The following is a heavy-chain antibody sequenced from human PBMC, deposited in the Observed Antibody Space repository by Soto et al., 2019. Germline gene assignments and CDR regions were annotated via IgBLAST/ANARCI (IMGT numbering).Heavy chain of an antibody. D-gene: IGHD6-13*01. J-gene: IGHJ5*02. CDR1: GFTFSSYW. CDR2: IKQDGSEK. CDR3: ARATAAAAPHWFDT. V-gene: IGHV3-7*03. Sequence: GGSLRLSCAASGFTFSSYWMSWVRQAPGKGLEWVANIKQDGSEKYYVDSVKGRFTISRDNAKNSLYLQMNSLRAEDTAVYYCARATAAAAPHWFDTWGQVTLVTVSS.